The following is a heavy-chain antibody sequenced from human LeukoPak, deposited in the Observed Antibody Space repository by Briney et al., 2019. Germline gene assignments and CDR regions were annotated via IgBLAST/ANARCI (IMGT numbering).Heavy chain of an antibody. J-gene: IGHJ6*03. Sequence: PGGSLRLSCAASGFTFSSYAMHWVRQAPGKGLEWVAAISYDGSNKYYADSVKGRFTISRDNSKNTLYLQMNSLRAEDTAVYYCAKDAAEYDFWSGYYYYYYMDVWGKGTTVTVPS. CDR3: AKDAAEYDFWSGYYYYYYMDV. CDR1: GFTFSSYA. CDR2: ISYDGSNK. D-gene: IGHD3-3*01. V-gene: IGHV3-30-3*01.